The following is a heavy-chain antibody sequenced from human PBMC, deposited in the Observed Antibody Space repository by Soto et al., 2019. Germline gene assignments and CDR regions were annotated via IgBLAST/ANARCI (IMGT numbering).Heavy chain of an antibody. CDR3: AKDLQIAMVSCYFDY. D-gene: IGHD3-10*01. CDR2: ISGSGDST. J-gene: IGHJ4*02. Sequence: EVQLVESGGGLVQPGGSLRLSCAASGFTFSTYAMSWVRQAPGKGLEWVSAISGSGDSTYYADSVKGRFTISRDNSKNTLNLQMNSLRAEDTAVYYCAKDLQIAMVSCYFDYWGQGTLVTVSS. CDR1: GFTFSTYA. V-gene: IGHV3-23*04.